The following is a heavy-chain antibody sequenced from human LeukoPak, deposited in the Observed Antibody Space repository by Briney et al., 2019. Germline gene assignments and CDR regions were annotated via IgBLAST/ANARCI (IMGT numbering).Heavy chain of an antibody. CDR2: IAYDGSNK. Sequence: GRSLRLSCAASGFIFDTYGMLWVRQAPGKGMEWVAVIAYDGSNKVYADSVKGRFTISRDNSKNTLYLQMNNLRGEDTAVYYCAKEKALATINYGLDVWGQGTTVTVSS. V-gene: IGHV3-30*18. J-gene: IGHJ6*02. CDR1: GFIFDTYG. CDR3: AKEKALATINYGLDV. D-gene: IGHD5-24*01.